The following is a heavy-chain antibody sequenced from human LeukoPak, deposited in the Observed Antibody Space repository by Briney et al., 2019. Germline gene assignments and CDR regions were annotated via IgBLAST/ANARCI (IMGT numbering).Heavy chain of an antibody. CDR1: GGSISSSSYY. J-gene: IGHJ5*02. D-gene: IGHD3-10*01. CDR2: IYYSGST. CDR3: ARGGITMIRGEGWFDP. V-gene: IGHV4-39*07. Sequence: SETLSLTCTVSGGSISSSSYYWGWLRQPPGRGLEWIGSIYYSGSTYYNPSLKSRVTISVDTSKNQFSLKLNSVTAADTAVYYCARGGITMIRGEGWFDPWGQGTLVTVSS.